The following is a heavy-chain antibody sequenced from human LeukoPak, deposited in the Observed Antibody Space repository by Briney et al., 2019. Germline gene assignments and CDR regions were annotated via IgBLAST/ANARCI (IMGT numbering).Heavy chain of an antibody. CDR3: ARTYYDFWSGYHDY. V-gene: IGHV1-8*03. Sequence: ASVKVSCKASGYTFTGYYMHWVRQAPGQGLEWMGWMNPNSGNTGYAQKFQGRVTITRNTSINTAYMQLSSLRSEDTAVYYCARTYYDFWSGYHDYWGQETLVTVSS. CDR1: GYTFTGYY. CDR2: MNPNSGNT. D-gene: IGHD3-3*01. J-gene: IGHJ4*02.